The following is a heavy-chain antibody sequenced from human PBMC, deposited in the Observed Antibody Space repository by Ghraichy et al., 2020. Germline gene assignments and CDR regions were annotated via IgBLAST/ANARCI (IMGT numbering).Heavy chain of an antibody. J-gene: IGHJ3*02. CDR2: IRYDGSNK. CDR3: AKDPSYYYDSSNAFDI. D-gene: IGHD3-22*01. CDR1: GFTFSSYG. V-gene: IGHV3-30*02. Sequence: GGSLRLSCAASGFTFSSYGMHWVRQAPGKGLEWVAFIRYDGSNKYYADSVKGRFTISRDNSKNTLYLQMNSLRAEDTAVYYCAKDPSYYYDSSNAFDIWGQGTMVTVSS.